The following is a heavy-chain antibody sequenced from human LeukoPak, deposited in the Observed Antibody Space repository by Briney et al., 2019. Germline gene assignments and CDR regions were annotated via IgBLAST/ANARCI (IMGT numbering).Heavy chain of an antibody. J-gene: IGHJ4*02. D-gene: IGHD7-27*01. CDR2: IKQDGSEK. V-gene: IGHV3-7*01. CDR1: GFSSSNYW. Sequence: GGSLRLSCAASGFSSSNYWMNWVRQAPGKGPEWVANIKQDGSEKNYVDSVKGRFSISRDNAKNSLILQMNSLRDEDTAVYYCARGVWAPFDSWGQGTLVSVSS. CDR3: ARGVWAPFDS.